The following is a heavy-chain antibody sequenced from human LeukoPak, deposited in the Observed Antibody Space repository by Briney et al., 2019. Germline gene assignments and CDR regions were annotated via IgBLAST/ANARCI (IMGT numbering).Heavy chain of an antibody. CDR1: GFTFSDYY. CDR2: ISSSSSYT. Sequence: GSLRLSCAASGFTFSDYYMGWIRQAPGKGLEWVSYISSSSSYTNYADSVKGRFTISRDNAKNSLYLQMNSLRAEDTAVYYCARNYYDSSGLGLDIWGQGTMVTVSS. D-gene: IGHD3-22*01. J-gene: IGHJ3*02. V-gene: IGHV3-11*03. CDR3: ARNYYDSSGLGLDI.